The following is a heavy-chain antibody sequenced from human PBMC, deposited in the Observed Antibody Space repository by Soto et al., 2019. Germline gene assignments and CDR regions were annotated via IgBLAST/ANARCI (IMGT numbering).Heavy chain of an antibody. CDR2: IHHSGST. V-gene: IGHV4-59*01. D-gene: IGHD3-22*01. J-gene: IGHJ4*02. CDR1: GVSIRSYY. CDR3: ARGIYDSSGYYTLIFDY. Sequence: SETMSLTCTVSGVSIRSYYCSWIRQPPGKGLEWIGYIHHSGSTDYNPSLKSRVTISVDTSKNQFSLRLSSVTAADTAIYYCARGIYDSSGYYTLIFDYWGPGTLVTGSS.